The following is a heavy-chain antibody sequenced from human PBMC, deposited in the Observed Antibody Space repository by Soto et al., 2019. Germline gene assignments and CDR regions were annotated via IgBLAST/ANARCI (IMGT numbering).Heavy chain of an antibody. CDR2: INPNSGGT. CDR3: ASRGITMVRGVNGATIDY. Sequence: GASVKVSCKASGYTFTGYYMHWVRQAPGQGLEWMGWINPNSGGTNYAQKFQGRVTMTRDTSISTAYMELSRLRSDDTAVYYCASRGITMVRGVNGATIDYWGQGTLVTVSS. CDR1: GYTFTGYY. D-gene: IGHD3-10*01. J-gene: IGHJ4*02. V-gene: IGHV1-2*02.